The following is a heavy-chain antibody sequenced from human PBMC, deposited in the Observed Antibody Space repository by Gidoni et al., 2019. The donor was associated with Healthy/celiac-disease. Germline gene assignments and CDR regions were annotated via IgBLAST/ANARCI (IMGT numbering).Heavy chain of an antibody. D-gene: IGHD3-22*01. J-gene: IGHJ4*02. Sequence: QLQLQESGPGLVKPSETLSLTCTVSGGSISSSSYYWGWIRQPPGKGLEWIGSIYYSGSTYYNPSLKSRVTISVDTSKNQFSLKLSSVTAADTAVYYCAREMNRYYYDSSGFSPFDYWGQGTLVTVSS. V-gene: IGHV4-39*07. CDR2: IYYSGST. CDR3: AREMNRYYYDSSGFSPFDY. CDR1: GGSISSSSYY.